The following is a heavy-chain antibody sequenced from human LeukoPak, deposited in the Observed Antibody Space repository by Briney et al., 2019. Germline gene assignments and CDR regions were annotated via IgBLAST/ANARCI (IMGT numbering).Heavy chain of an antibody. CDR3: AKDRTVGASYWYFDL. CDR1: GITFSSYS. J-gene: IGHJ2*01. V-gene: IGHV3-48*01. CDR2: ISSSGSTK. Sequence: GGSLRLSCGASGITFSSYSMNWVRQAPGKGLEWVSYISSSGSTKYYADSVKGRFTISRDSSRNTLFLHMNTLRAEDTAIYYCAKDRTVGASYWYFDLWGRGTLVTVSS. D-gene: IGHD1-26*01.